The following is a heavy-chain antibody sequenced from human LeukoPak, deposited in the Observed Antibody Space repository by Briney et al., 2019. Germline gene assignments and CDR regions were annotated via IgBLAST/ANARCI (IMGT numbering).Heavy chain of an antibody. CDR1: GFTFSVYA. Sequence: GGSLRLSCAASGFTFSVYAMSWVRQAPGKGLEWVSAISGGGGDTYYADSVKGRFTISRDNSKSTLYLQMNSLRAEDTAVYYCASRLPGGNPFDYWGQGTLVTVSS. CDR2: ISGGGGDT. D-gene: IGHD3-16*01. V-gene: IGHV3-23*01. J-gene: IGHJ4*02. CDR3: ASRLPGGNPFDY.